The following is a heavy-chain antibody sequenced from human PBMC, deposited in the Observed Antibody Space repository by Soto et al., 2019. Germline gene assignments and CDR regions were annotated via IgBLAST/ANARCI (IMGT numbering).Heavy chain of an antibody. J-gene: IGHJ6*03. CDR3: ARASDYDFWCGYQLPQYYYYMDV. V-gene: IGHV1-8*01. CDR2: MNPNSGNT. D-gene: IGHD3-3*01. Sequence: QVQLVQSGAEVKKPGASVKVSCKASGYTFTSYDINWVRQATGQGLEWMGWMNPNSGNTGYAQKFQGRVTMTRNTSISTAYMELSSLRSEDTAVYYCARASDYDFWCGYQLPQYYYYMDVWGKGTTVTVSS. CDR1: GYTFTSYD.